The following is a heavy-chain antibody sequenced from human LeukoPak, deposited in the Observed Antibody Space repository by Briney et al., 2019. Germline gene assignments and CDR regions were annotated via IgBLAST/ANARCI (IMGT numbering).Heavy chain of an antibody. V-gene: IGHV3-15*01. Sequence: KTGGSLRLSCAASGLTFSNAWMSWVRQAPGKGLEWVGRIKSKTDGGTTDYAAPVKGRFTISRDDSKNTLYLQMNSLKTEDTAVYYCTRDIGTVTHDTFDIWGQGTMVTVSS. CDR1: GLTFSNAW. D-gene: IGHD4-17*01. CDR3: TRDIGTVTHDTFDI. J-gene: IGHJ3*02. CDR2: IKSKTDGGTT.